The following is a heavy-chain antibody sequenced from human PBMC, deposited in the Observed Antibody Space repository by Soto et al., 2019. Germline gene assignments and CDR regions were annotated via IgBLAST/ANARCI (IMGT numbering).Heavy chain of an antibody. CDR3: ARGTQTPGTDY. J-gene: IGHJ4*01. Sequence: GGALRLSCAASGFNFRSYWMNWVRRAPGKGLEWLANIREDGRDMYYVDSVKGRFTVSRDNAKNSLYLDMNSLRAEDTAVYYCARGTQTPGTDYWGQGTLVTVSS. D-gene: IGHD1-26*01. CDR1: GFNFRSYW. CDR2: IREDGRDM. V-gene: IGHV3-7*03.